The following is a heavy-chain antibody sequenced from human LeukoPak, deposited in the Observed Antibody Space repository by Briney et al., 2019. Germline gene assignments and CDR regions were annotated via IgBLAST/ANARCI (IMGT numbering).Heavy chain of an antibody. CDR1: GGSISSGSYY. CDR2: IYTSGST. V-gene: IGHV4-61*02. CDR3: ARDKSSSFWFDP. Sequence: SQTLSLTCTVSGGSISSGSYYWSWIRQPAGKGLEWIGRIYTSGSTNYNPSLKSRVTMSVDTSKNQFSLKLSSVTAADTAVYYCARDKSSSFWFDPWGQGTLVTVSS. J-gene: IGHJ5*02. D-gene: IGHD6-6*01.